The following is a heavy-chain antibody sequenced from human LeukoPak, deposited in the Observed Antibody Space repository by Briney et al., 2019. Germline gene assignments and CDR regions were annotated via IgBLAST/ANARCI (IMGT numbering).Heavy chain of an antibody. CDR2: INPNSGGT. Sequence: ASVKVSCKASGYTFTGYYMHWVRQAPGQGLEWMGWINPNSGGTNYAQKFQGGVTMTRDTSISTAYMELSRLRSDDTAVYYCARGIGYSSSWTYNWFDPWGQGTLVTVSS. D-gene: IGHD6-13*01. CDR3: ARGIGYSSSWTYNWFDP. J-gene: IGHJ5*02. V-gene: IGHV1-2*02. CDR1: GYTFTGYY.